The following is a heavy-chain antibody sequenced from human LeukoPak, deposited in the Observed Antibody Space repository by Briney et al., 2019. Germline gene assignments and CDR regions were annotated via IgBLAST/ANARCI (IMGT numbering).Heavy chain of an antibody. D-gene: IGHD6-19*01. CDR2: IYHSGST. CDR1: GGSISSSNW. J-gene: IGHJ3*02. CDR3: ARDLAVAPYAFDI. Sequence: PSETLSLTCAVSGGSISSSNWWSWVRQPPGKGLEWIGEIYHSGSTNYNPSLKSRVTISVDKSKNQFSLKLSSVTAADTAVYYCARDLAVAPYAFDIWGQGTMVTVSS. V-gene: IGHV4-4*02.